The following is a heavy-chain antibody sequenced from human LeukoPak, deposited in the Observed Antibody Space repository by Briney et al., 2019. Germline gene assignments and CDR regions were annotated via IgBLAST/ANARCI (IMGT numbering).Heavy chain of an antibody. CDR1: GDTFSSYA. J-gene: IGHJ4*02. Sequence: SVKVSCKASGDTFSSYAISWVRQAPGQGLEWMGRIIPNLGIANYAQKFQGRVTITADKSASTAYMDLSSLRSEDTALYYCARDEGVVVVTGFDYWGQGTLVTVSS. CDR2: IIPNLGIA. CDR3: ARDEGVVVVTGFDY. D-gene: IGHD3-22*01. V-gene: IGHV1-69*04.